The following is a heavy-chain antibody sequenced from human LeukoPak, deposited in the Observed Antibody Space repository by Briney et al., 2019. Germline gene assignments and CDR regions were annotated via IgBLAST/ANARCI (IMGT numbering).Heavy chain of an antibody. J-gene: IGHJ4*02. CDR1: GGSISSYY. V-gene: IGHV4-4*07. D-gene: IGHD2-2*01. CDR2: IYTSGST. CDR3: ARDVCSSTSCYYTDY. Sequence: SETLSLTCTVSGGSISSYYWSWIRQPAGKGLEWIGRIYTSGSTNYNPSLKSRVTMSVDTSKNQFSLKLSSVTAADRAVYYCARDVCSSTSCYYTDYWGQGTLVTVSS.